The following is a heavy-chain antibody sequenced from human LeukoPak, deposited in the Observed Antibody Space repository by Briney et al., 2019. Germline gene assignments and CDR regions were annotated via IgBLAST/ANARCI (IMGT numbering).Heavy chain of an antibody. Sequence: SVKVSCKASGYTFTSYGISWVRQAPGQGLEWMGWISVYNGNTNYAQKLQGRVTMTTDTSTSTAYMELRSLRSDDTAVYYCARDLSPMVRGVISDYWGQGTLVTVSS. D-gene: IGHD3-10*01. CDR2: ISVYNGNT. J-gene: IGHJ4*02. CDR1: GYTFTSYG. CDR3: ARDLSPMVRGVISDY. V-gene: IGHV1-18*01.